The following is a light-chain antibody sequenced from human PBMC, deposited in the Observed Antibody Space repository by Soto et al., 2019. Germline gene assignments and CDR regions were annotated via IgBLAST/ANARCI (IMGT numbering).Light chain of an antibody. CDR3: QQRSNWPPMYT. V-gene: IGKV3-11*01. Sequence: EIVLTQSPATLSLSPGERATLSCRASQSVSSYLAWYQQKPGQAPRLLIYDASNRATGIPARFSGSGSGTDLTFTISTLEPENFEVYYCQQRSNWPPMYTFGQGTKLEIK. CDR2: DAS. CDR1: QSVSSY. J-gene: IGKJ2*01.